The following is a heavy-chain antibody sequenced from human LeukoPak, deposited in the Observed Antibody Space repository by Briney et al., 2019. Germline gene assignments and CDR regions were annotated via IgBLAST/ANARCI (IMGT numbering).Heavy chain of an antibody. V-gene: IGHV3-11*06. CDR1: GFTFSDYY. J-gene: IGHJ4*02. D-gene: IGHD2-2*01. CDR3: ARVEGDCSSTSCYLFDY. Sequence: GGSLRLSCAASGFTFSDYYMSWIRQAPGKGLEWVSYISSSSSYTNYADSVKGRFIISRDNAKNSLYLQMNSLRAEDTAVYYCARVEGDCSSTSCYLFDYWGQGTLVTVSS. CDR2: ISSSSSYT.